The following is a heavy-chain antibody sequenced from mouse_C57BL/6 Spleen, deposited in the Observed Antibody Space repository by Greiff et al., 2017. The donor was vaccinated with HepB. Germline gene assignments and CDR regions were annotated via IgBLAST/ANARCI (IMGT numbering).Heavy chain of an antibody. Sequence: EVKVIESGGGLVKPGGSLKLSCAASGFTFSDYGMHWVRQAPEKGLEWVAYISSGSSTIYYADTVKGRFTISRDNAKNTLFLQITSLRSEDTAMYYCARGLFAYWGQGTLVTVSA. V-gene: IGHV5-17*01. CDR1: GFTFSDYG. D-gene: IGHD3-1*01. J-gene: IGHJ3*01. CDR2: ISSGSSTI. CDR3: ARGLFAY.